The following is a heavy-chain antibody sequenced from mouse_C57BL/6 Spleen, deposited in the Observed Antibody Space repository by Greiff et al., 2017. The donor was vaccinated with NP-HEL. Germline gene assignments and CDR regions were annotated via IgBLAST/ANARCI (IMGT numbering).Heavy chain of an antibody. CDR2: ISSGGSYT. V-gene: IGHV5-6*01. CDR3: ARHGDTTVVAPFDY. D-gene: IGHD1-1*01. CDR1: GFTFSSYG. J-gene: IGHJ2*01. Sequence: EVQRVESGGDLVKPGGSLKLSCAASGFTFSSYGMSWVRQTPDKRLEWVATISSGGSYTYYPDSVKGRFTISRDNAKNTLYLQMSSLKSEDTAMYYCARHGDTTVVAPFDYWGQGTTLTVSS.